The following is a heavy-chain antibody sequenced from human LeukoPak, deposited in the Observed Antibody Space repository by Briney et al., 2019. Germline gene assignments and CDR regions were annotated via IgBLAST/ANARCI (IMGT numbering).Heavy chain of an antibody. CDR3: ARQTDYDFWSGYYTDSCWFDP. Sequence: SETLSLTCAVSGYSISGGYYWGWIRQPPGKGLEWIGSIYHSGSTYYNPSLKSRVTISVDTSKNQFSLKLSSVTAADTAVYYCARQTDYDFWSGYYTDSCWFDPWGQGTLVTVSS. D-gene: IGHD3/OR15-3a*01. CDR2: IYHSGST. CDR1: GYSISGGYY. V-gene: IGHV4-38-2*01. J-gene: IGHJ5*02.